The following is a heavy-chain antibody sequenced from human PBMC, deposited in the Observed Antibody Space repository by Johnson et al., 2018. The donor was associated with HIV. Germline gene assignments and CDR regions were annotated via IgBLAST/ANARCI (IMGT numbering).Heavy chain of an antibody. V-gene: IGHV3-66*01. CDR1: GITVSSSY. J-gene: IGHJ3*02. D-gene: IGHD1-1*01. CDR2: IYSGGNT. CDR3: ARGGIIHDAFDI. Sequence: VQLVESGGGVVQPGRSLRLSCAASGITVSSSYMSWVRQAPGKGLEWVSVIYSGGNTYYADSVRGRFTISRDNTKNTLYLQMNSLRPEDTAVYYCARGGIIHDAFDIWGQGTMVTVSS.